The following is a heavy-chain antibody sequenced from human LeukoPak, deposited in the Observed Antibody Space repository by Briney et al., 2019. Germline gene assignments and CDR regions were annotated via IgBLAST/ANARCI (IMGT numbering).Heavy chain of an antibody. Sequence: SETLSLTCTVSGASISRGAYWAWIRQRPGKGPEWIGHIYYSGTPYYTPSLKGRAIISVDPPKNQFFLRLTSVTVADAAMYYCARERAGDSNTRDFFDSWGQGTLVTVSS. CDR3: ARERAGDSNTRDFFDS. D-gene: IGHD1-26*01. J-gene: IGHJ4*02. V-gene: IGHV4-31*03. CDR1: GASISRGAY. CDR2: IYYSGTP.